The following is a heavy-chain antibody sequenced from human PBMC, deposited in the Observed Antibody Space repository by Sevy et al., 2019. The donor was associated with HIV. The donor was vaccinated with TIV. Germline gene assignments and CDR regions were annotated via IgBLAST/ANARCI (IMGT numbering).Heavy chain of an antibody. J-gene: IGHJ5*02. CDR2: IYYTGST. CDR1: GGSISAYY. CDR3: ARAPPVRSGDDSLNWFDP. V-gene: IGHV4-59*01. Sequence: SETLSLTCTVFGGSISAYYWSGIRQSPGKGLEYIGYIYYTGSTYYNPSLKSRVTISIDTSKNQFSLRLTSVTAADTAMYYCARAPPVRSGDDSLNWFDPWGQGTLVTVSS. D-gene: IGHD5-12*01.